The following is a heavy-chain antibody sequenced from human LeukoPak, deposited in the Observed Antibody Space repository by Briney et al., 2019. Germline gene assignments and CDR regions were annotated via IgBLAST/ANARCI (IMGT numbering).Heavy chain of an antibody. CDR1: GGSISNYY. D-gene: IGHD6-13*01. Sequence: SETLSLTCIVSGGSISNYYWSWIWQPPGKGLEWIASIYYSGTTNYNPSLKSRVTISVDTSKNQFSLKLSSVTAADTAVYFCARGAAVVYWGQGTLVTVSS. J-gene: IGHJ4*02. V-gene: IGHV4-59*01. CDR2: IYYSGTT. CDR3: ARGAAVVY.